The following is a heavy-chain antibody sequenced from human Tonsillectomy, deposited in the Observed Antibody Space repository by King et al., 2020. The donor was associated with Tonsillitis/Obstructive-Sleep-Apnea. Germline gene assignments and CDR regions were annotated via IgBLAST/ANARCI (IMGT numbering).Heavy chain of an antibody. Sequence: VQLVESGGGVVQPGRSLRLSCAASGFTFSSYGMHWVRQAPGTGLEWVAVIWYDGSNKDYADSVKGRFTISRDNSKNTLYLQMNSLRAEDTAVYYCASETYSSSSLLLDYGGQGTLVTVSS. J-gene: IGHJ4*02. CDR2: IWYDGSNK. V-gene: IGHV3-33*01. CDR1: GFTFSSYG. D-gene: IGHD6-6*01. CDR3: ASETYSSSSLLLDY.